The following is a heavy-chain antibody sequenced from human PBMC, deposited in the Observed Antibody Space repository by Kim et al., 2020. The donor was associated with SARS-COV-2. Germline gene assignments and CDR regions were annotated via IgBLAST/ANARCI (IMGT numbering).Heavy chain of an antibody. J-gene: IGHJ3*02. Sequence: EYAASVQGRFTISRDDSKSIAYLQMNSLKTEDTAVYYCTRDSGQNLDAFDIWGQGTMVTVSS. V-gene: IGHV3-49*02. CDR3: TRDSGQNLDAFDI.